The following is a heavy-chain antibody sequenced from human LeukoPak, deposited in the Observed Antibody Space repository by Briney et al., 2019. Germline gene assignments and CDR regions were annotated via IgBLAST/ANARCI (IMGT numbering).Heavy chain of an antibody. D-gene: IGHD2-2*01. CDR3: ASAYCGSTSCYQVADY. CDR1: GFTVSSNY. J-gene: IGHJ4*02. V-gene: IGHV3-53*01. Sequence: GGSLRLSCAASGFTVSSNYMSWVRQAPGKGLEWVSVIYSGGSTYYADSVKGRFTISRDNSKNTLYLQMNSLRAEDTAVYYCASAYCGSTSCYQVADYWGQGTLVTVSS. CDR2: IYSGGST.